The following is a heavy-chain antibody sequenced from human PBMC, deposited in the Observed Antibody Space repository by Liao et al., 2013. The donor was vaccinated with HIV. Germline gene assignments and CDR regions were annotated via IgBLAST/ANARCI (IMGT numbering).Heavy chain of an antibody. D-gene: IGHD2-15*01. V-gene: IGHV4-4*07. Sequence: QVQLQESGPGLVKPSETLSLTCTVSGGSISTYYWSWIRQPAGKGLEWIGRISSRGSIDYNPSLKSRVTMSVDPSKKQFSLRLSSVTAADTAVYYCARGYCSGGSCYRVGTFDIWGQGTMVTVSS. CDR2: ISSRGSI. CDR3: ARGYCSGGSCYRVGTFDI. J-gene: IGHJ3*02. CDR1: GGSISTYY.